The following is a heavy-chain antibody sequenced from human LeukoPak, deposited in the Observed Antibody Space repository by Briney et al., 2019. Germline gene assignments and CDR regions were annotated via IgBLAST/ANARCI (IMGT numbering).Heavy chain of an antibody. D-gene: IGHD6-19*01. CDR3: ARQAGGWLGN. CDR1: GGSVSSYY. V-gene: IGHV4-4*09. Sequence: SDTLSLTCTVSGGSVSSYYWSWIRQPPGKGLEWIGYIYTSGSTNYNPALKSRVIISVDTSKNQFSLKLRSVTAADTAVYYCARQAGGWLGNWGQGTLVSVSP. CDR2: IYTSGST. J-gene: IGHJ4*02.